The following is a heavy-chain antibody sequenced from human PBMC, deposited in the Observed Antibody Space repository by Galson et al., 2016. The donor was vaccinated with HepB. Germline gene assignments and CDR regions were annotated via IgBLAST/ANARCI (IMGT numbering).Heavy chain of an antibody. V-gene: IGHV3-74*01. CDR3: ASSVAAAGNWFDP. CDR1: GFTFSSYW. D-gene: IGHD6-13*01. Sequence: SLRLSCAASGFTFSSYWMHWVRQAPGKGLVWVSRINSDGSSTSYADSVKGRFTIPRDNAKNTLYLQMNSLRAEDTAVYYCASSVAAAGNWFDPWGQGTLVTVSS. J-gene: IGHJ5*02. CDR2: INSDGSST.